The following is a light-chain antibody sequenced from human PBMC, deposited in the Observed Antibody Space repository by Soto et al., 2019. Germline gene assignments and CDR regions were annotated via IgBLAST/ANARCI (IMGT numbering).Light chain of an antibody. CDR2: GNS. CDR1: SSNIGAGYD. V-gene: IGLV1-40*01. J-gene: IGLJ1*01. Sequence: QSVLTQPPSVSGAPGPRVTISCTGSSSNIGAGYDVHWYQQLPGTAPKLLIYGNSNRPSGVPDRFSGSKSGTSASLAITGLQAEDEADYYCHSYDSSPSGYVFGTGTKVTVL. CDR3: HSYDSSPSGYV.